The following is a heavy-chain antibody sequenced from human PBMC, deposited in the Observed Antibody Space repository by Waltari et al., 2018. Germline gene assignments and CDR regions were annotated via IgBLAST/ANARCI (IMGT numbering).Heavy chain of an antibody. V-gene: IGHV4-39*01. CDR1: VGPMESVSYY. D-gene: IGHD3-16*01. CDR2: VFYTGIT. CDR3: AKVGGGAGTYYFDF. Sequence: HLQLQESGPGLVKPSETLSLNCFVSVGPMESVSYYWAWIRQSPGKGLEWLGSVFYTGITYHNPSLKSRVSISVDTSENQFSLKMTSVTAADSAVYYCAKVGGGAGTYYFDFWGPGTLVTVSS. J-gene: IGHJ4*02.